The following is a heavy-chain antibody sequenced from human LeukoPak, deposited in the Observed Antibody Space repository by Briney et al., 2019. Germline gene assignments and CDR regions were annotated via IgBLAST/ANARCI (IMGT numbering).Heavy chain of an antibody. D-gene: IGHD2-8*01. CDR2: IYYSGST. V-gene: IGHV4-59*08. CDR1: GGSISSYY. Sequence: SETLSLTCTVSGGSISSYYWSWIRQPPGKGLDWIGYIYYSGSTNYNPSLKSRVTISVDTSKNQFSLKLSSVTAADTAVYYCARHGMSTNGVVFDYWGQGTLVTVSS. J-gene: IGHJ4*02. CDR3: ARHGMSTNGVVFDY.